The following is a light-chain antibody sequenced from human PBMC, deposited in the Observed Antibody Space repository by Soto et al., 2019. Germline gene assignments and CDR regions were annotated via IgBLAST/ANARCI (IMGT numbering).Light chain of an antibody. CDR1: SSDVGNYNL. J-gene: IGLJ1*01. CDR2: EVS. V-gene: IGLV2-23*02. Sequence: QSALTQPASVSGSPGQSITISCNGTSSDVGNYNLVSWYQQHPGKGPKFMIYEVSKRPSGVSDRFSGSKSGNTASLTISGLQADDEADYYCCSYASGSTYVFGTGTKVTV. CDR3: CSYASGSTYV.